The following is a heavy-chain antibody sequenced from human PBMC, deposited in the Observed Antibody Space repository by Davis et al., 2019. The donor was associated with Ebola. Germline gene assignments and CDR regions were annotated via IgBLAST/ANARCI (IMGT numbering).Heavy chain of an antibody. CDR2: ILYGAGA. Sequence: MPSETLSLTCTVSGGSISSYYWSWIRQSPGKGLEWIGYILYGAGAKYNPSLESRLTLSGDTSKNQFSLMLTSVTAADTAVYYCARLGFLGGQFDFWGQGTLVTVSS. CDR3: ARLGFLGGQFDF. D-gene: IGHD3-16*01. J-gene: IGHJ4*02. CDR1: GGSISSYY. V-gene: IGHV4-59*08.